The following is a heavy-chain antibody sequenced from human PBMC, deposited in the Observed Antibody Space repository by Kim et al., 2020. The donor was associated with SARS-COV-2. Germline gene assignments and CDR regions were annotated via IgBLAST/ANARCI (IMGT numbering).Heavy chain of an antibody. V-gene: IGHV1-69*06. CDR1: GGTFSSYA. D-gene: IGHD6-19*01. CDR3: ARLQDSSGWYNAFDI. J-gene: IGHJ3*02. CDR2: IIPIFGTT. Sequence: SVKVSCKASGGTFSSYAISWVRQAPGQGLEWMGGIIPIFGTTNYAQKFQGRVTITADKSTNTAYMELSSLRSEDTAVYYCARLQDSSGWYNAFDIWGQGTMLTVSS.